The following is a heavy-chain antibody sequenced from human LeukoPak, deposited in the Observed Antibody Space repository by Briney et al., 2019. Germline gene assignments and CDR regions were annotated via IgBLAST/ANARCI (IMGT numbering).Heavy chain of an antibody. Sequence: PEGSLRLSCVASRFTFSDYRMTWVRQAPGKGLEWIAYISNDLTTIHYAASVKGRFTISRDNAKNSLYLQMNSLRAEDTAVYYCASPDPRIAVAGRGMDVWGQGTTVTVSS. D-gene: IGHD6-19*01. V-gene: IGHV3-48*04. J-gene: IGHJ6*02. CDR1: RFTFSDYR. CDR2: ISNDLTTI. CDR3: ASPDPRIAVAGRGMDV.